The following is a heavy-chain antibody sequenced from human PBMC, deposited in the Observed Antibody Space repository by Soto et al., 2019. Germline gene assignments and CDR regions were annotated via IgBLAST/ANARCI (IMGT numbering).Heavy chain of an antibody. CDR3: ASDRRITIFGVPVKKVGWYFDL. CDR2: IWYDGSNK. CDR1: GFTFSSYG. Sequence: QVQLVESGGGVVQPGRALRLSCAASGFTFSSYGMHWVRQAPGKGLEWVAVIWYDGSNKYYEDSVKGRFTISRDNSKNTLHMQMNSLRAEDTAVYYCASDRRITIFGVPVKKVGWYFDLWGRGTLVTVSS. D-gene: IGHD3-3*01. V-gene: IGHV3-33*01. J-gene: IGHJ2*01.